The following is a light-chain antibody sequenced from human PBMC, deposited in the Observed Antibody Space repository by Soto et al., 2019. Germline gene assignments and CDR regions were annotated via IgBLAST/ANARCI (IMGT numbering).Light chain of an antibody. Sequence: AIRMAQSPSSLSASTGDRVTITCRASQGISSFLAWYQQKPGKAPKLLIYAASTLQSGVPSRFSGSGSGTDFTLTISCLQSEDFATYYCQQYYTYPRPFGQGANVDIK. CDR1: QGISSF. CDR2: AAS. CDR3: QQYYTYPRP. V-gene: IGKV1-8*01. J-gene: IGKJ1*01.